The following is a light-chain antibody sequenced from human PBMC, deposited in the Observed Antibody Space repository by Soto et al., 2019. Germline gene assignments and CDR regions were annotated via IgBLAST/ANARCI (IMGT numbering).Light chain of an antibody. CDR3: ALYTFRTTYV. V-gene: IGLV2-14*03. CDR1: SSDVGGSNF. CDR2: DVA. J-gene: IGLJ1*01. Sequence: QSVLTQPASVSDSPEQSITISCTGTSSDVGGSNFVSWYQQHPGKPPKLIIYDVANRPSGVSNRFSGSKSGSTASQTVSRHQTEDEPDYYCALYTFRTTYVVGTGTNVTV.